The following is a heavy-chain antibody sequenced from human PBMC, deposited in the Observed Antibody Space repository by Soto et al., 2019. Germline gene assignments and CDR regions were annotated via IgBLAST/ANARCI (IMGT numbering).Heavy chain of an antibody. J-gene: IGHJ4*02. CDR2: IYYSGST. V-gene: IGHV4-31*03. Sequence: PSETLSLTCTVSGGSISSGGYYWSWIRQHPGKGLEWIGYIYYSGSTYYNPSLKSRVTISVDTSKNQFSLKLSSVTAADTAVYYCARGKTIFGVVPPSSFDYWGQGTLVTVSS. CDR1: GGSISSGGYY. D-gene: IGHD3-3*01. CDR3: ARGKTIFGVVPPSSFDY.